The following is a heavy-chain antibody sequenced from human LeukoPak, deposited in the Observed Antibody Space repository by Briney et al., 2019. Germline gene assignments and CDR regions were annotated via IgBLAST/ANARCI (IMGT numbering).Heavy chain of an antibody. CDR1: GFTFSSYE. V-gene: IGHV3-48*03. CDR2: ISSSGSTI. CDR3: ARDAGSGWYAKPPGDY. Sequence: GGSLRLSCAASGFTFSSYEMNWVRQAPGKGLEWVSYISSSGSTIYYADSVKGRFTISRDNAKNSLYLQMNSLRAEDTAVYYCARDAGSGWYAKPPGDYWGQGTLVTVSS. J-gene: IGHJ4*02. D-gene: IGHD6-19*01.